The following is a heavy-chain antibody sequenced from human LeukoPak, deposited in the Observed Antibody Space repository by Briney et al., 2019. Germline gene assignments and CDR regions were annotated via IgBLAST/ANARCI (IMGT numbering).Heavy chain of an antibody. V-gene: IGHV4-34*01. J-gene: IGHJ4*02. D-gene: IGHD6-13*01. CDR1: GGSFSGYY. Sequence: PSETLSLTCAVYGGSFSGYYWSWIRQPPGKGLEWIGEINHSGSTNYNPPLKSRVTISVDTSKNQFSLKLSSVTAADTAVYYCARGEYSSSLDYWGQGTLVTVSS. CDR2: INHSGST. CDR3: ARGEYSSSLDY.